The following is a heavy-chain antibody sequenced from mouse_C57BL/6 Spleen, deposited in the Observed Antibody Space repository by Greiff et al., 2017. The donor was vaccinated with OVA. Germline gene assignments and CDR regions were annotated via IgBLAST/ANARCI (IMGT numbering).Heavy chain of an antibody. CDR1: GFTFSSYA. D-gene: IGHD2-5*01. V-gene: IGHV5-4*01. CDR3: ARDPLYSNYEGWFAY. CDR2: ISDGGSYT. J-gene: IGHJ3*01. Sequence: EVQLQQSGGGLVKPGGSLKLSCAASGFTFSSYAMSWVRQTPEKRLEWVATISDGGSYTYYPDNVKGRFTISRDNAKNNLYLQMSHLKSEDTAMYYCARDPLYSNYEGWFAYWGQGTLVTVSA.